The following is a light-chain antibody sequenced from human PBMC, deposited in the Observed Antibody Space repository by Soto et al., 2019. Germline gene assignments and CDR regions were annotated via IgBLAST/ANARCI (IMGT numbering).Light chain of an antibody. J-gene: IGKJ1*01. V-gene: IGKV1-5*01. CDR3: QQYNNYWA. Sequence: IQMTQSPATLSASEGDRVTITCRASQSISIWLAWYQKKPGKATELLIYDACTVKSGVPSRFSGSGSGTDFTLTISSLQPDYFATYYCQQYNNYWAFGQGTKVDI. CDR2: DAC. CDR1: QSISIW.